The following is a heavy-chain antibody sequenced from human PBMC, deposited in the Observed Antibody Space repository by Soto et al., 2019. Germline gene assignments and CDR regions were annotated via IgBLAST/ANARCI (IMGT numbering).Heavy chain of an antibody. CDR2: IYYSGST. D-gene: IGHD3-10*01. V-gene: IGHV4-31*03. Sequence: TLSLTCTVSGGSISSGGYYWSWIRQHPGKGLEWIGYIYYSGSTYYNPSLKSRVTISVDTSKNQFSLKLSSVTAADTAVYYCARDSSRGGAYYYYYGMDVWGQGTTVTVSS. CDR3: ARDSSRGGAYYYYYGMDV. CDR1: GGSISSGGYY. J-gene: IGHJ6*02.